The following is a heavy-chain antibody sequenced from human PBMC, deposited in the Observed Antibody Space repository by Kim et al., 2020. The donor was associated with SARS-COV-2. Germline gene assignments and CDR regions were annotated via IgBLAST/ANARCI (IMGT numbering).Heavy chain of an antibody. Sequence: LETLSLTCAVFGGSFNEYYWNWVRQPPGKGLEWIGEINYNGRTKYNPSLESRVTASVDPSKNQFSLKLRSVTAADTAIYYCARGAKHITIFEILVSIKPFDSWGQGTPVTVSS. D-gene: IGHD3-3*01. CDR2: INYNGRT. CDR1: GGSFNEYY. V-gene: IGHV4-34*01. J-gene: IGHJ4*02. CDR3: ARGAKHITIFEILVSIKPFDS.